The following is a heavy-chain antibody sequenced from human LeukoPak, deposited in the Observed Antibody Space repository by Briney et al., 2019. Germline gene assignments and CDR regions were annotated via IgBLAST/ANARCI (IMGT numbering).Heavy chain of an antibody. Sequence: ASVKVSCKASGYTFTGYYMHWVRQAPGQGLEWMGWINPNSGGTNYAQKFQGRVTMTRDTSISTAYMELSRLGSDDTAVYYCARVHGDYGYIDYWGQGTLVTVSS. J-gene: IGHJ4*02. V-gene: IGHV1-2*02. CDR1: GYTFTGYY. D-gene: IGHD4-17*01. CDR2: INPNSGGT. CDR3: ARVHGDYGYIDY.